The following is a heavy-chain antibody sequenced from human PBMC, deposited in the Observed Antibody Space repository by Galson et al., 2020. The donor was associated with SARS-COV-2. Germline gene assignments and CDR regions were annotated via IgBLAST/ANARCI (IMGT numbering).Heavy chain of an antibody. V-gene: IGHV3-7*01. D-gene: IGHD1-26*01. Sequence: GGSLRLSCAASEFTFSNFYMSWVRQAPGKGLEWVGSISQDGSGKYYVDSVKGRFTISRDNAKNSLFLQADSLRGEDTAVYYCALGTSLVAWGQGTLVTVSS. J-gene: IGHJ5*02. CDR3: ALGTSLVA. CDR1: EFTFSNFY. CDR2: ISQDGSGK.